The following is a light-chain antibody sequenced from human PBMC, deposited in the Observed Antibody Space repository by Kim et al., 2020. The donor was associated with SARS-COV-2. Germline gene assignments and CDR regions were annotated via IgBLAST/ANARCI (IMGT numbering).Light chain of an antibody. Sequence: SYELTQPPSVSVSPGQTASITCSGDKLGEKYACWYQQKPGQSRVLVMYENSDRPSGIPERFSGSNSGNTATLTISGTQAMDEADYYCQAWDSRTVVFGGGTKLTVL. J-gene: IGLJ2*01. CDR3: QAWDSRTVV. V-gene: IGLV3-1*01. CDR2: ENS. CDR1: KLGEKY.